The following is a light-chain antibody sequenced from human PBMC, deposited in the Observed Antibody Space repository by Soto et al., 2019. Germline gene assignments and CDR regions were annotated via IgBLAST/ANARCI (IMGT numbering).Light chain of an antibody. CDR1: QSISRW. Sequence: DFRMTQSPSTLSASVGDRVTISCRASQSISRWLAWYQQKPGRAPKLLIYDASSLESGVPSRFSGSGSGTDFTLTISSLQPEDFATYYCQQFNNYITFGQGTRLEIK. J-gene: IGKJ5*01. CDR3: QQFNNYIT. CDR2: DAS. V-gene: IGKV1-5*01.